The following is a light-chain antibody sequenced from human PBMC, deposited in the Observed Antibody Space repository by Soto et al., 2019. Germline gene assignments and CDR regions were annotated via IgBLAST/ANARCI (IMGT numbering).Light chain of an antibody. Sequence: DIVMTQSPDSLTVSLGERATINCKSSRSVLDNSDNKNYLAWYQQKSGQPPKLLIYWATTREFGVPDRFSGSGSGTDFNLTISSLQAEDVAVYYCQQYYSTPYTFGQGTKLEIK. CDR1: RSVLDNSDNKNY. V-gene: IGKV4-1*01. CDR3: QQYYSTPYT. J-gene: IGKJ2*01. CDR2: WAT.